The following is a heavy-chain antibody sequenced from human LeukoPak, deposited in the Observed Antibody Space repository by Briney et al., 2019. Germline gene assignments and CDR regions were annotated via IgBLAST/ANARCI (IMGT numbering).Heavy chain of an antibody. Sequence: PGGSLRLSCAASGFTFISYAMSWVRQAPGKGLEWVSSLSGNAGRPYYADSVKGRFTTSRDNSKNTLYLQMNSLRAEDTAVYYCAKDHRDSGNYYYYYGLDVWGQGTMVTVSS. CDR2: LSGNAGRP. D-gene: IGHD1-26*01. CDR1: GFTFISYA. CDR3: AKDHRDSGNYYYYYGLDV. V-gene: IGHV3-23*01. J-gene: IGHJ6*02.